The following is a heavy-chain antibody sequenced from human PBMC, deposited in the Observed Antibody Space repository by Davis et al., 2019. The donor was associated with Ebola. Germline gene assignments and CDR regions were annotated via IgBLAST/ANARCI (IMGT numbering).Heavy chain of an antibody. V-gene: IGHV3-33*01. CDR2: IWYDGSNK. Sequence: LSLTCAASGFTFSSYGMHWVRQAPGKGLEWVAVIWYDGSNKYYADSVKGRFTISRDNSKNTLYLQMNSLRAEDTAVYYCARVGSITIFGVAVGMDVWGQGTTVTVSS. CDR3: ARVGSITIFGVAVGMDV. D-gene: IGHD3-3*01. J-gene: IGHJ6*02. CDR1: GFTFSSYG.